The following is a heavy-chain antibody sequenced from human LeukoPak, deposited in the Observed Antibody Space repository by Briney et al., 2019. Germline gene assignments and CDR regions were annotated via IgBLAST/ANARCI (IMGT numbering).Heavy chain of an antibody. CDR1: GGSFSGYY. CDR3: ARGTCSSTSCYAGPFYYYYYGVDV. CDR2: INHSGST. Sequence: SETLSLTCAVYGGSFSGYYWSWIRQPPGKGLEWIGEINHSGSTNYNPSLKSRVTISVETSKNQFSLKLSSVTAADTAVYYCARGTCSSTSCYAGPFYYYYYGVDVWGQGTTVTVSS. D-gene: IGHD2-2*01. J-gene: IGHJ6*02. V-gene: IGHV4-34*01.